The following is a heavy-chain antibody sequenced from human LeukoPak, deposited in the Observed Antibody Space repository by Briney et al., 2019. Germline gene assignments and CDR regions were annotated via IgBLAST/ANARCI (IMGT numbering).Heavy chain of an antibody. J-gene: IGHJ4*01. CDR3: ARGLRGYSYGYLTSFDY. D-gene: IGHD5-18*01. V-gene: IGHV1-8*01. CDR2: MNPDSANT. CDR1: GYTFTSYD. Sequence: ASVKVSCKASGYTFTSYDINWVRQATGQGLEWMGRMNPDSANTGYAQKFQGRVTMTGNTSISTAYMELSSLRSEDTAVYYCARGLRGYSYGYLTSFDYWGQGTLVTVSS.